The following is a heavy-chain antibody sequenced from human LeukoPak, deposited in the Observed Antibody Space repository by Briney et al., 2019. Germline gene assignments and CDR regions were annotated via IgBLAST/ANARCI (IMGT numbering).Heavy chain of an antibody. D-gene: IGHD5-24*01. J-gene: IGHJ5*02. CDR2: ISYDGSNK. CDR3: AKDPDGYKPLA. V-gene: IGHV3-30*18. Sequence: GGSLRLSCAASGFTFSSYGMHWVRQAPGKGLEWVAVISYDGSNKYYADSVKGRFTISRDNSKNTLYPQMNSLRAEDTAVYYCAKDPDGYKPLAWGQGTLVTVSS. CDR1: GFTFSSYG.